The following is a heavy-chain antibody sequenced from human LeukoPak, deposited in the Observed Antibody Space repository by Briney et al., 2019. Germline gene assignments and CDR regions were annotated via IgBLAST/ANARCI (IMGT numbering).Heavy chain of an antibody. Sequence: GASVKVSCKASGYTFTSYAIHWVPQAPGQRLEWMGWSNAGNGNTKYSQEFQGRVTITRDTTASTAYMELSSLRSEDMAVYYCARASGYSGYEYDYWGQGTLVTVSS. J-gene: IGHJ4*02. V-gene: IGHV1-3*02. CDR1: GYTFTSYA. CDR2: SNAGNGNT. CDR3: ARASGYSGYEYDY. D-gene: IGHD5-12*01.